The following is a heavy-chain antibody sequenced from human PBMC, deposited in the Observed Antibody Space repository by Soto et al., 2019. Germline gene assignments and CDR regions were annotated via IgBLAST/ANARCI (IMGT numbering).Heavy chain of an antibody. J-gene: IGHJ4*02. CDR3: ARAYYFGSGTSYTLYY. V-gene: IGHV3-30*03. D-gene: IGHD3-10*01. CDR1: GFTFSNYG. CDR2: ISDDGVSK. Sequence: GGSLRLSCAASGFTFSNYGMHWVRQAPGKGLEWVAAISDDGVSKYYADSVQGRFTISRDNSESAVFLQMNRLRPDDTALYFCARAYYFGSGTSYTLYYWGQGTQVTVSS.